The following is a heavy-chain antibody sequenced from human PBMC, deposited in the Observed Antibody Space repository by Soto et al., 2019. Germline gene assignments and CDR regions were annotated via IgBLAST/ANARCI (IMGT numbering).Heavy chain of an antibody. CDR2: IYHRGST. Sequence: QVQLQESGPGLVKPSGTLSLTCAVSGGSISSSNWWSWVRQPPGKGLEWIGEIYHRGSTNYKPSLKSRVTISVDKSKNQFSLQLRSVTAADTAVYYCASKSSGYQRGWFDPWGQGTLVTVSS. V-gene: IGHV4-4*02. J-gene: IGHJ5*02. CDR1: GGSISSSNW. CDR3: ASKSSGYQRGWFDP. D-gene: IGHD3-22*01.